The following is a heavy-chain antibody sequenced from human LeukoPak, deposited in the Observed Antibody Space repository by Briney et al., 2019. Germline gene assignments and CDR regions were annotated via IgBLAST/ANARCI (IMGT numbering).Heavy chain of an antibody. J-gene: IGHJ3*02. D-gene: IGHD1-7*01. CDR3: ARENSDDAFDI. CDR1: GFTFSSYE. Sequence: GGSLRLSCAASGFTFSSYEMNWVRQAPGKGLEWVSYISSSGGTRYYADSVKGRFTISRDNAKNTLYLQMNSLRAEDTAVYDCARENSDDAFDIWGQETMVTVSS. V-gene: IGHV3-48*03. CDR2: ISSSGGTR.